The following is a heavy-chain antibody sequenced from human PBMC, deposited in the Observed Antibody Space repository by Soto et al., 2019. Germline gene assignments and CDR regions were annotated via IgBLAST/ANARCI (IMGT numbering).Heavy chain of an antibody. CDR3: ARPSSSWYTPDY. J-gene: IGHJ4*02. CDR1: GGSISSSSYY. CDR2: IYYSGST. D-gene: IGHD6-13*01. V-gene: IGHV4-39*01. Sequence: KTSETLSLTCTVSGGSISSSSYYWGWIRQPPGKGLEWIGSIYYSGSTYYNPSLKSRVTISVDTSKNQFSLKLSSVTAADTAVYYCARPSSSWYTPDYWGQGTLVTVSS.